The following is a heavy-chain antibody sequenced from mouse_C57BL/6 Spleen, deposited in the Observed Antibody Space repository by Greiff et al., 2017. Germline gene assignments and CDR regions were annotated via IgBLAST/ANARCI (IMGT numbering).Heavy chain of an antibody. CDR3: AIDSSGYSFAY. CDR1: GYTFTDYY. V-gene: IGHV1-19*01. D-gene: IGHD3-2*02. Sequence: EVQLQQSGPVLVKPGASVKMSCKASGYTFTDYYMNWVKQSHGKSLEWIGVINPYNGGTSYNQKFKGKATLTVDKSSSTAYMELNSLTSEDSAVYYCAIDSSGYSFAYWGQGTLVTVSA. CDR2: INPYNGGT. J-gene: IGHJ3*01.